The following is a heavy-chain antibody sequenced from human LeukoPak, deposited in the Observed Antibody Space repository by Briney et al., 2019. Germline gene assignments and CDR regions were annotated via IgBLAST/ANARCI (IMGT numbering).Heavy chain of an antibody. D-gene: IGHD1-26*01. CDR3: AKEYSGSGFDY. Sequence: PGGSLRLSCAASGFTFSNYGMHWVRQAPGKGLEWVAFLRYDGNTKYYADSVRGRFTISRDISKNTLYLQMNSLRAEDTALYYCAKEYSGSGFDYWGQGTLVTVSS. J-gene: IGHJ4*02. V-gene: IGHV3-30*02. CDR1: GFTFSNYG. CDR2: LRYDGNTK.